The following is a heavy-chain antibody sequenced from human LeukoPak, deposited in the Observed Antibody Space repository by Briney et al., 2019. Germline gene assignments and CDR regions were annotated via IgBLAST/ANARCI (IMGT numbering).Heavy chain of an antibody. Sequence: GGSLRLSCAASGFTVSTDYMSWVRQAPGKGLEWVSVIYSGGDTYYADSVKGRFTISRDISKNTLYPQMNTLRAEDTALYYCARRGNSSWYYFHFWAGEPWSPSPQ. J-gene: IGHJ4*02. CDR1: GFTVSTDY. V-gene: IGHV3-66*04. CDR3: ARRGNSSWYYFHF. D-gene: IGHD6-13*01. CDR2: IYSGGDT.